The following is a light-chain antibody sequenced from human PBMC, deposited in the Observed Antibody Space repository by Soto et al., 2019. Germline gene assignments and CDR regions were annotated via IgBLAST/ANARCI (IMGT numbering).Light chain of an antibody. Sequence: EILFTRTPATFSMSPGERATVSCRASQSIGLAIAWYQHKPGQAPRLLIFDASQRATGIPVRFRGSGSGTVFTLAISSLAPDEFAVCSCQQRTSSPSCTFDQGTKVDIK. CDR1: QSIGLA. V-gene: IGKV3-11*01. J-gene: IGKJ1*01. CDR3: QQRTSSPSCT. CDR2: DAS.